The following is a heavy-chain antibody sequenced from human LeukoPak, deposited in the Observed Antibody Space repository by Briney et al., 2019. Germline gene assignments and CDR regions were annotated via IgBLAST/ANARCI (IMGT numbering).Heavy chain of an antibody. CDR2: ISSSSSYI. D-gene: IGHD5-24*01. Sequence: PGGSLRLSCAASGFTFSSYSMNWVRQAPGKGLEWVSSISSSSSYIYYADSVKGRFTISRGNAKNSLYLQMNSLRAEDTAVYYCARDPSRDGYNDGDYWGQGTLVTVSS. V-gene: IGHV3-21*01. J-gene: IGHJ4*02. CDR3: ARDPSRDGYNDGDY. CDR1: GFTFSSYS.